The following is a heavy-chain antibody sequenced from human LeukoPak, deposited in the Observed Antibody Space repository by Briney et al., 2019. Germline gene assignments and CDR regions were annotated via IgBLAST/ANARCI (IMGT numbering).Heavy chain of an antibody. V-gene: IGHV1-2*06. Sequence: ASVKVSCKASGYTFTGYYMHWVRQAPGQGLEWMGRINPNSGGTNYAQKFQGRVTMTRDTSISTAYMELSRLRSDDTAVYYCARVGTAVAGRGFDYWGQGTLVTVSS. CDR1: GYTFTGYY. CDR2: INPNSGGT. CDR3: ARVGTAVAGRGFDY. D-gene: IGHD6-19*01. J-gene: IGHJ4*02.